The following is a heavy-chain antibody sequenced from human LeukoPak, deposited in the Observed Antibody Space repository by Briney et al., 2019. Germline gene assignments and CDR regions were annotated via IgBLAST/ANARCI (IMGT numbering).Heavy chain of an antibody. D-gene: IGHD3-9*01. CDR1: GGSFSGYY. CDR3: ARVPDVLRYFDWSFASFDP. V-gene: IGHV4-34*01. CDR2: INHSGST. J-gene: IGHJ5*02. Sequence: SETLSLTCAVYGGSFSGYYWSWIRQPPGKGLEWIGEINHSGSTNYNPSLKSRVTISVDTSKNQFSLKLSSVTAADTAVYYCARVPDVLRYFDWSFASFDPWGQGTLVTVSS.